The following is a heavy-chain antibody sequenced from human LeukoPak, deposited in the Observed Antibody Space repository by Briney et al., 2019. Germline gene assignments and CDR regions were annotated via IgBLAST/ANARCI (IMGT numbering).Heavy chain of an antibody. CDR3: SRSGPGSCSGGSCYSNY. CDR2: ISAYNGNT. V-gene: IGHV1-18*01. J-gene: IGHJ4*02. Sequence: SVKVSCKASGYTFTNFGISWVRQAPGQGLEWMGWISAYNGNTNYAQKLQGRITMTTDTSTNTAYMELRSLRSDDTAVYYCSRSGPGSCSGGSCYSNYWGQGTLVTVSS. CDR1: GYTFTNFG. D-gene: IGHD2-15*01.